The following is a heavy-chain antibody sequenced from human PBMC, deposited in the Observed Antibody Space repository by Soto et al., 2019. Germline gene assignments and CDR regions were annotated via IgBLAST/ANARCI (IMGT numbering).Heavy chain of an antibody. V-gene: IGHV1-69*18. CDR2: ITPLFGTT. D-gene: IGHD1-26*01. CDR1: GGTFSSYA. CDR3: AREHDSGSQYPIAWFDP. J-gene: IGHJ5*02. Sequence: QVQLVQSEAEVKKPWSSVKVSCRASGGTFSSYAISWVRQAPGHGLEWMGNITPLFGTTNYAQKFQGRISITADESLTTAYMDLGSLTSEETAVYYCAREHDSGSQYPIAWFDPWGQGTLVTVSS.